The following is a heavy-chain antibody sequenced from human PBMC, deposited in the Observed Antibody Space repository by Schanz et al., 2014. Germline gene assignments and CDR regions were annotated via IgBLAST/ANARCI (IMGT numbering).Heavy chain of an antibody. D-gene: IGHD3-3*01. CDR1: GGTFSSYT. J-gene: IGHJ3*02. V-gene: IGHV1-69*02. CDR3: VTEKRMESGTWAKAFDI. Sequence: QVHLVQSGAEVMKPGSSVKVSCKASGGTFSSYTINWVRQAPGQGLEWMGRIIPILGITNVAQTFQDRVTITADKSTTTVYMELSSLRSDDTAMYYRVTEKRMESGTWAKAFDIWGQGTWVTVSS. CDR2: IIPILGIT.